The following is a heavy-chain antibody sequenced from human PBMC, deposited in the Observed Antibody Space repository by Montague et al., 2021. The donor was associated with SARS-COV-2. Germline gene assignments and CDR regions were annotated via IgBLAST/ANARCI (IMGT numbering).Heavy chain of an antibody. CDR1: GGSFSGYY. CDR2: INHSGST. CDR3: ARLVVPAARYYYYYYYMDV. Sequence: SETLSLTCAVYGGSFSGYYWSWIRQPPGKGLEWIGEINHSGSTNYNPSLKSRVTISVDTSKNQFSLKLSSVTAVDTAVYYCARLVVPAARYYYYYYYMDVWGKGTTVTVSS. J-gene: IGHJ6*03. V-gene: IGHV4-34*01. D-gene: IGHD2-2*01.